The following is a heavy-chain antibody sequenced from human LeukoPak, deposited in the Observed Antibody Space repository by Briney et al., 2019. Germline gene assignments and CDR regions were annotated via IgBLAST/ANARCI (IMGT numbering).Heavy chain of an antibody. V-gene: IGHV3-11*01. J-gene: IGHJ3*02. Sequence: TGGSLRLSCAASGFTFSDYYMSWIRQAPGKGLEWVSYISSSGSTIYYADSVKGRFTISRDNAKNSLYLQMNSLRAEDAAVYYCARLLYRDAFDIWGQGTMVTVSS. CDR1: GFTFSDYY. D-gene: IGHD2-8*01. CDR3: ARLLYRDAFDI. CDR2: ISSSGSTI.